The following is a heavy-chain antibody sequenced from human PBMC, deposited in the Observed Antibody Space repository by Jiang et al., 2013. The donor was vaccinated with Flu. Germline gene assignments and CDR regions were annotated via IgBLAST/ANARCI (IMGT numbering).Heavy chain of an antibody. J-gene: IGHJ1*01. CDR1: GGSISSSSYY. CDR3: AGTNGDYTNGREYLQH. D-gene: IGHD4-17*01. Sequence: VLLKPSETLSLTCTVSGGSISSSSYYWDWIRQPPGKGLEWIGSIYYSGSTYYNQSLKSRVTISVDTSKNQFSLKLSSVTAADTAVYYCAGTNGDYTNGREYLQHWGQGALVTVSS. V-gene: IGHV4-39*01. CDR2: IYYSGST.